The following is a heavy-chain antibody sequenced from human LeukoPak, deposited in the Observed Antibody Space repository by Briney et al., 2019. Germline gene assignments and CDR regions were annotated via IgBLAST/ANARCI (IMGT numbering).Heavy chain of an antibody. J-gene: IGHJ4*02. Sequence: PGGSLRLSCAASGFTFSSYGMHWVRQAPGKGREWGAVIWYDGSNKYYADSAKGRFTISRDNSRNTLYLQMDSLRAEDTAVYYCARSQGRFFGSGSYKGFESWGQGTLVTVSS. D-gene: IGHD3-10*01. CDR3: ARSQGRFFGSGSYKGFES. CDR1: GFTFSSYG. V-gene: IGHV3-33*01. CDR2: IWYDGSNK.